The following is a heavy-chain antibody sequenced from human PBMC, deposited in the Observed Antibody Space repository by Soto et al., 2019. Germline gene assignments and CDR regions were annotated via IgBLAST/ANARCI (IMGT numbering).Heavy chain of an antibody. Sequence: QVLLQDSGPGLVKPSETLSLTCTVSGVSITPYFWSWIRQPAGEAPEWLGHIYASGRTTYNPSLKSRVTMFVSQTQVSLRLTTVTAADTAVYYGARHFAVAPSLDHYYFDLWGRGALFTVSS. CDR3: ARHFAVAPSLDHYYFDL. V-gene: IGHV4-4*07. CDR1: GVSITPYF. D-gene: IGHD3-3*02. J-gene: IGHJ2*01. CDR2: IYASGRT.